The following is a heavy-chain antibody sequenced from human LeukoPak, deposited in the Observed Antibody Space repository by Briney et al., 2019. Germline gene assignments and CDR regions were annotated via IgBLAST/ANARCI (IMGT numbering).Heavy chain of an antibody. CDR3: AGDGGNGAFDY. CDR2: ISANT. V-gene: IGHV1-18*01. Sequence: ASVKVSCKASGYTFTNYGISWVRQAPGQGLEWMGWISANTNYAQKLQGRVTMTTDTSTSTAYMELRSLRSDDTAVYYCAGDGGNGAFDYWGQGTLVTVSS. D-gene: IGHD4-23*01. J-gene: IGHJ4*02. CDR1: GYTFTNYG.